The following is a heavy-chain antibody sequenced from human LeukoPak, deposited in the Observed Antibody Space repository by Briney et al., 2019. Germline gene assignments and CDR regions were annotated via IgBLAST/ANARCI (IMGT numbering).Heavy chain of an antibody. CDR1: GFTFSSYW. CDR2: IKQDGSEK. J-gene: IGHJ4*02. CDR3: AREDSSGYDY. D-gene: IGHD3-22*01. V-gene: IGHV3-7*03. Sequence: PGGSLRLSCAASGFTFSSYWMSWVRQAPGKGLEWVANIKQDGSEKYYVDSVEGRFTIWRDNAKNSLCLQMNSLRAEDTALYHCAREDSSGYDYWGQGTLVTVSS.